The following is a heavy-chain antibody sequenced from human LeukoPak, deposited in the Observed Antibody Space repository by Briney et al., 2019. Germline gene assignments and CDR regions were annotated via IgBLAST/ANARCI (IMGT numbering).Heavy chain of an antibody. J-gene: IGHJ4*02. CDR1: GFTFSDYY. D-gene: IGHD6-13*01. V-gene: IGHV3-11*01. CDR3: AREAQGIAAAGTLDY. CDR2: ISSSGSTI. Sequence: GGSLRLSCAASGFTFSDYYMSWLRQAPGKGLEWVSYISSSGSTIYYADSVKGRFTISRDNAKNSLYLQMNSLRAEDTAVYYCAREAQGIAAAGTLDYWGQGTLVTVSS.